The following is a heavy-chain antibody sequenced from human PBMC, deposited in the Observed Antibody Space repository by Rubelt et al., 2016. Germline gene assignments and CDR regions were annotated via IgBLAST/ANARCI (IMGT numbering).Heavy chain of an antibody. CDR1: GGSFSGYY. J-gene: IGHJ6*03. V-gene: IGHV4-34*01. D-gene: IGHD5-12*01. CDR2: INHSGST. Sequence: QVQLQQWGAGLLKPSETLSLTCVVYGGSFSGYYWSWIRQPPGKGLEWIGEINHSGSTNYNPSLKRRVTISVDTSKNQFSLKLSSVTAADTAVYYCARGPLRYYYMDVWGKGTTVTVSS. CDR3: ARGPLRYYYMDV.